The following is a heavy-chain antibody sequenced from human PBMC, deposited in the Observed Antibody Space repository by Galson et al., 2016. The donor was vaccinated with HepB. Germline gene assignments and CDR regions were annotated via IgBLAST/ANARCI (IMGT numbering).Heavy chain of an antibody. D-gene: IGHD2-21*01. CDR3: TRNGDYCLDH. J-gene: IGHJ4*02. Sequence: ETLSLTCAVYGGSFRDYYWSWVRQPPGRGLEWIGEINHGGPATYNPSLKSRVTMSIDVSRNQFSLKLSSVTAADTAAYYCTRNGDYCLDHWGQGALVTVSS. V-gene: IGHV4-34*01. CDR2: INHGGPA. CDR1: GGSFRDYY.